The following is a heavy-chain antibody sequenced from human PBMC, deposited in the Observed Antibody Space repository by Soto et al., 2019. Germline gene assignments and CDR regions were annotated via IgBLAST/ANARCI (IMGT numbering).Heavy chain of an antibody. J-gene: IGHJ4*02. CDR2: IYYSGST. D-gene: IGHD3-3*01. V-gene: IGHV4-30-4*01. CDR3: ARDPAGGWSGLDS. Sequence: QVQLQESGPGLVKPSQTLSLTCTFSGGSISIYDNYWSLIRQPPGKGLEWIGYIYYSGSTYYNPSLKSRVTISVDTSKNQFSLKLSSVTAADTAVYYCARDPAGGWSGLDSWGQGTLVTVSS. CDR1: GGSISIYDNY.